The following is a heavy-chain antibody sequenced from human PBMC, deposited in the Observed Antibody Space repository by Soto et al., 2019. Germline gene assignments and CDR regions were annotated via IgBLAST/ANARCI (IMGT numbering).Heavy chain of an antibody. J-gene: IGHJ4*02. D-gene: IGHD1-26*01. V-gene: IGHV3-21*01. CDR1: GFTFSSYS. Sequence: GVLRLSCAASGFTFSSYSMNWVRQAPGKGLEWVSSISSSSSYIYYADSVKGRFTISRDNAKNSLYLQMNSLRAEDTAVYYCAREGTYSGTGGSDYWGQGTLVTVSS. CDR2: ISSSSSYI. CDR3: AREGTYSGTGGSDY.